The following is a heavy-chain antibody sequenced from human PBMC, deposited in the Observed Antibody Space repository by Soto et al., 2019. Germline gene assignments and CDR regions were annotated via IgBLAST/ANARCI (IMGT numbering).Heavy chain of an antibody. CDR3: ARSPTAVTTPRRDTFYV. V-gene: IGHV4-39*01. J-gene: IGHJ3*01. CDR2: IYYSGSP. D-gene: IGHD4-17*01. Sequence: SETLSLTCTVSGGSISSSTYNWGWIRQPPGKRLEWIGNIYYSGSPYYKPSLKSRVTISVDTSRNQLTMKLSYATDADTDVYYCARSPTAVTTPRRDTFYVWGQGTMVT. CDR1: GGSISSSTYN.